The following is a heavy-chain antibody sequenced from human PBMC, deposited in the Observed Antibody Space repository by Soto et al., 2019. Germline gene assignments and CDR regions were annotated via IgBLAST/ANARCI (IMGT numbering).Heavy chain of an antibody. J-gene: IGHJ4*02. CDR1: GFTFSSYG. D-gene: IGHD6-19*01. CDR2: IWYDGSNK. CDR3: ARAISIAVARWGVGSDFDY. V-gene: IGHV3-33*01. Sequence: GGSLRLSCAASGFTFSSYGMHWVRQAPGKGLEWVAVIWYDGSNKYYADSVKGRFTISRDNSKNTLYLQMNSLRAEDTAVYYCARAISIAVARWGVGSDFDYWGQGTLVTVSS.